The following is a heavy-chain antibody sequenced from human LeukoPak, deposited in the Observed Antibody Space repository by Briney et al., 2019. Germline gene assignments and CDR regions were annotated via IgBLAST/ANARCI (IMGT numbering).Heavy chain of an antibody. V-gene: IGHV3-66*01. CDR1: GLSVSTSY. J-gene: IGHJ4*02. D-gene: IGHD6-13*01. CDR3: ARDIGSSAGFDY. Sequence: GGSLRLSCAASGLSVSTSYMSWVXQAPGXXXXXVLVIYSGGGTYYADSVKGRFTISRDNSKNTVYLQMNSLRAEDTAVYYCARDIGSSAGFDYWGQGTLVTVSS. CDR2: IYSGGGT.